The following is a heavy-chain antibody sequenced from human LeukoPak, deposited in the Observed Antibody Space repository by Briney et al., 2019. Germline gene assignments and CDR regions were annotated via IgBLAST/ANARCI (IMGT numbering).Heavy chain of an antibody. Sequence: SETLSLTCTVSGGSISSSSYYWGWIRQPPGKGLEWIGSIYYSGSTYYNPSLKSRVTISVDTSKNQFSLKLSSVTAADTAVYYCARPRWPRDYYYGMDVWGQGTTVTVSS. V-gene: IGHV4-39*01. CDR1: GGSISSSSYY. D-gene: IGHD4-23*01. CDR2: IYYSGST. J-gene: IGHJ6*02. CDR3: ARPRWPRDYYYGMDV.